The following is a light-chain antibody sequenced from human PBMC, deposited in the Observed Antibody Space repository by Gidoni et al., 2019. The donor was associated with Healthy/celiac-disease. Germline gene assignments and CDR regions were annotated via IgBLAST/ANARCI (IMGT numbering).Light chain of an antibody. CDR2: DAS. V-gene: IGKV3-11*01. Sequence: EIVLTQSPATLSLSPGERATLSCRASQSVSSYLAWYQQKPGQAPRLLIYDASNRATGIPARCSGSGSGTDVTLTISSLEPEDFAVYYCQQRSNWPGTFGGGTKVEIK. J-gene: IGKJ4*01. CDR1: QSVSSY. CDR3: QQRSNWPGT.